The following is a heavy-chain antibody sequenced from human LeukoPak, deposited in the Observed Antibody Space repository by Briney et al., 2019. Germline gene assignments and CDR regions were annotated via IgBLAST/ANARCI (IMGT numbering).Heavy chain of an antibody. J-gene: IGHJ4*02. V-gene: IGHV3-11*04. CDR3: ARVLHKRNYDSSVYYGY. Sequence: GGSLRLSCAASGFTFSDYYMSWVRQAPGKGLEWVSYISSSSSTIYYADSVKGRFTISRDNAKNSLYLQMNSLRAEDTAVYYCARVLHKRNYDSSVYYGYWGQGTLVTVSS. D-gene: IGHD3-22*01. CDR1: GFTFSDYY. CDR2: ISSSSSTI.